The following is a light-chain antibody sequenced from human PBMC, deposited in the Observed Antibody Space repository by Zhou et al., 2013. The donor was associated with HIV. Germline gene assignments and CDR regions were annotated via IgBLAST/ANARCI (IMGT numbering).Light chain of an antibody. Sequence: DIHMTQSPATLSASVGDRVMITCRATQSVSSDLAWYQQKAGKAPKLLIQKASILQTGVPSRFSGSGSGTEFTLIISSLQPDDFATYYCQQYNDYSPLTFGGGTKVEVK. CDR1: QSVSSD. V-gene: IGKV1-5*03. CDR3: QQYNDYSPLT. J-gene: IGKJ4*01. CDR2: KAS.